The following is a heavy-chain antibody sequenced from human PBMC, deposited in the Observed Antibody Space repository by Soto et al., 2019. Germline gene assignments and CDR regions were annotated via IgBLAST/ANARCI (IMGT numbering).Heavy chain of an antibody. CDR3: ARDQKVFLEWFFSGSDWFDP. J-gene: IGHJ5*02. CDR1: GYTFTSYY. CDR2: INPSGGST. V-gene: IGHV1-46*01. Sequence: ASVKVSCKASGYTFTSYYMHWVRQAPGQGLEWMGIINPSGGSTSYAQKFQGRVTMTRDTSTSTVYMELSSLRSEDTAVYYCARDQKVFLEWFFSGSDWFDPWGQGTLVTVSS. D-gene: IGHD3-3*01.